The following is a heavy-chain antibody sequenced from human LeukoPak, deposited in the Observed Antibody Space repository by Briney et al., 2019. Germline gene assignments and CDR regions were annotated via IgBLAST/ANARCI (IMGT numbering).Heavy chain of an antibody. CDR1: GFTFSSYA. CDR3: AKDSAREWLFDY. Sequence: GGSLRLSCAASGFTFSSYAMSWVRQAPGNGLEWVSAISGSGGSTYYADSVKCRFTISGDNSKNTLYLQMNSLRAEDTAVYYCAKDSAREWLFDYWGQGTLVTVSS. CDR2: ISGSGGST. D-gene: IGHD3-3*01. V-gene: IGHV3-23*01. J-gene: IGHJ4*02.